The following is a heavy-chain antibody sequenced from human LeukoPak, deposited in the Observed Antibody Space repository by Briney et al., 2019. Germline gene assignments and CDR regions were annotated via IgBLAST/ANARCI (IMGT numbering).Heavy chain of an antibody. CDR2: IYYSGST. Sequence: TLSLTCTVSGGSISSGGYYWSWIRQHPGKGLEWIGYIYYSGSTYYNPSLKSRVTISVDTSKNQFSLKLSSVTAADTAVYYCARANSGIMITFGRSWFDPWGQGTLVTVSS. J-gene: IGHJ5*02. V-gene: IGHV4-31*03. D-gene: IGHD3-16*01. CDR1: GGSISSGGYY. CDR3: ARANSGIMITFGRSWFDP.